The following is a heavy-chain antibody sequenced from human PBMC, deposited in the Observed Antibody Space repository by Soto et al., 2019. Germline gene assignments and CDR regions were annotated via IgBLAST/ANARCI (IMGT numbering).Heavy chain of an antibody. CDR2: IYYSGST. V-gene: IGHV4-39*02. J-gene: IGHJ4*02. CDR1: DGAISSTSYY. CDR3: ARPGDYSHDPSYLSFDY. Sequence: SESLSLTCTVSDGAISSTSYYWGWIRQPPGKGLEWIGSIYYSGSTYFNPSLKSRVTVSVDMSKNHFSLKLNFVTAADTAVYYCARPGDYSHDPSYLSFDYWGQGTPVTVSS. D-gene: IGHD4-4*01.